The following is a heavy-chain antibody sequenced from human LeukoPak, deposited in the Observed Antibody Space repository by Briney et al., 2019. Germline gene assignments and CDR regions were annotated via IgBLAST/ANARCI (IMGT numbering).Heavy chain of an antibody. V-gene: IGHV4-38-2*02. Sequence: ASETLSLTCTVSGYSISSGYYWGWIRQPPGKGLEWIGSIHYSARIYYNPSLKSRLTISPDTSKDQFSLKLTSVTAADTAVYYCTREVRSAWASFDPWGQGTLVIVSS. J-gene: IGHJ5*02. CDR2: IHYSARI. D-gene: IGHD1-26*01. CDR1: GYSISSGYY. CDR3: TREVRSAWASFDP.